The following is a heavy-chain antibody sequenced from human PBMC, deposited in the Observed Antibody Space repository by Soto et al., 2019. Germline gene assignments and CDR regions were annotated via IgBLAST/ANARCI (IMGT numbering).Heavy chain of an antibody. CDR3: ASSPATAARGFDP. Sequence: QVQLQESGPGLVKPSQTLSLTCTVSGGSISSGDYYWSWIRQPPGKGLEWIGYIYYSGSTYYNPSLKSRVTISVDTSKNQFSLKLSSVTDADTAVYYCASSPATAARGFDPWGQGTLVTVSS. D-gene: IGHD6-6*01. CDR2: IYYSGST. V-gene: IGHV4-30-4*01. CDR1: GGSISSGDYY. J-gene: IGHJ5*02.